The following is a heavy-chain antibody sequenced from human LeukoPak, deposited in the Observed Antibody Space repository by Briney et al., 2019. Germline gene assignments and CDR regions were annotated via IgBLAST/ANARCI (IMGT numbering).Heavy chain of an antibody. CDR3: ARIEDVTRGYNHAYYFDY. D-gene: IGHD5-18*01. J-gene: IGHJ4*02. V-gene: IGHV4-30-2*01. CDR1: GGAISSGGYS. Sequence: SETLSLTCAVSGGAISSGGYSWSWIRQPPGKALEWIGYIHHSGRTYYTPSLKSRVTISVDRSKNQFSLKLGSVIAADTAVYYCARIEDVTRGYNHAYYFDYWGQGTLVTVSS. CDR2: IHHSGRT.